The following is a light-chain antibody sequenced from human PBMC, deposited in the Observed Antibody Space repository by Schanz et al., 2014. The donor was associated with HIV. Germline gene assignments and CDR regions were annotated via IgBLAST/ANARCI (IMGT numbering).Light chain of an antibody. CDR3: AAWDVNLNGPV. J-gene: IGLJ2*01. CDR2: DVS. CDR1: SSDVGADNS. V-gene: IGLV2-14*03. Sequence: QSALTQPASVSGSPGQSITISCTGTSSDVGADNSVSWYQQHPGRAPKLMIYDVSNRPSGVPDRFSGSKSGTSASLAISGLQSEDEADYYCAAWDVNLNGPVFGGGTKLTVL.